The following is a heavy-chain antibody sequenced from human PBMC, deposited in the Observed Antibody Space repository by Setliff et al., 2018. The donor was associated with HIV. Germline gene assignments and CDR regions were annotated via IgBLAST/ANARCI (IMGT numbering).Heavy chain of an antibody. CDR3: ARVQMAYAAFDV. J-gene: IGHJ3*01. Sequence: SETLSLTCTVSGGSISTYYWSWIRQPPGKGLEWIGSVYFTGSSDNNPSLKSRVTLSVDTSKHQFSLKLSSVTAADTAVYYCARVQMAYAAFDVWGQGTMVTVS. D-gene: IGHD4-17*01. CDR1: GGSISTYY. CDR2: VYFTGSS. V-gene: IGHV4-59*01.